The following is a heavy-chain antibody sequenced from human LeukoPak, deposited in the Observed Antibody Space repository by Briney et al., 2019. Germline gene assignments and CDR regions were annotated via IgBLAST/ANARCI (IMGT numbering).Heavy chain of an antibody. CDR3: AKDQNFASWFDP. D-gene: IGHD2/OR15-2a*01. J-gene: IGHJ5*02. CDR2: ISGSGGST. CDR1: GFTFSSYA. V-gene: IGHV3-23*01. Sequence: GESLRLSCAASGFTFSSYAMSWVRQAPGKGLEWVSAISGSGGSTYYADSVKGRFTISRDNSKNTLYLQMNSLRAEDTAVYYCAKDQNFASWFDPWGQGTLVTVSS.